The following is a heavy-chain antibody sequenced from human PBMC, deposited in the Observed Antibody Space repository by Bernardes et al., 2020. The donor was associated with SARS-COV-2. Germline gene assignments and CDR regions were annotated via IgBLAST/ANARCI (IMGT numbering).Heavy chain of an antibody. CDR3: ARQGGRDGYIKYYYYGMDV. Sequence: GAPLKISCKGSGYSFTSYWIGWVRQMPGKGLEWMGIIYPGDSDTRYSPSFQGQVTISADKSISTAYLQWSSLKASDTAMYYCARQGGRDGYIKYYYYGMDVWGQGTTVTVSS. J-gene: IGHJ6*02. D-gene: IGHD5-12*01. CDR1: GYSFTSYW. CDR2: IYPGDSDT. V-gene: IGHV5-51*01.